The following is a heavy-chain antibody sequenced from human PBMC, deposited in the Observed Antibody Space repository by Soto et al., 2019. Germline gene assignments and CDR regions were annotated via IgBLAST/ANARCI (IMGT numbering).Heavy chain of an antibody. V-gene: IGHV3-23*01. CDR3: AKLNTGSWTDY. CDR2: ITDTGGST. J-gene: IGHJ4*02. D-gene: IGHD6-13*01. CDR1: GFTFSSYA. Sequence: PGGSLRLSCAASGFTFSSYAMSWVRQAPGKGLDWVSAITDTGGSTYYADSVKGRFTISRDNSKNTLFLQMNSLRAEDTAIYYCAKLNTGSWTDYWGQGALVTVSS.